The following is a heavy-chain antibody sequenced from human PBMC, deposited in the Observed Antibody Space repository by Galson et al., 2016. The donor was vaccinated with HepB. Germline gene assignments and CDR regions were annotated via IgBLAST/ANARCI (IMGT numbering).Heavy chain of an antibody. J-gene: IGHJ3*01. CDR3: ARAPHDYGDYIDGFGV. CDR1: GFSVSGNY. Sequence: SLRLSCAASGFSVSGNYISWVRQAPGKGLEWLSVIYSDGSTSHIDSVKGRFTISNDKSKNTLYLQMNSLRVDDTAVYYCARAPHDYGDYIDGFGVWGQGTMVTVSS. D-gene: IGHD4-17*01. V-gene: IGHV3-53*01. CDR2: IYSDGST.